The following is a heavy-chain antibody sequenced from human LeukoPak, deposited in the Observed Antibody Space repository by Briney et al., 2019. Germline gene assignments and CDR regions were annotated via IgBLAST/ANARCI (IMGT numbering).Heavy chain of an antibody. V-gene: IGHV1-18*01. CDR2: ISAYNGNT. J-gene: IGHJ4*02. Sequence: ASVKVSCKASGYTFTSYGISWVRRAPGQGLEWMGWISAYNGNTNYAQKLQGRVTMTTDTSTSTAYMELRSLRSDDTAVYYCARGVASSSWSTNGFDYWGQGTLVTVSS. CDR3: ARGVASSSWSTNGFDY. D-gene: IGHD6-13*01. CDR1: GYTFTSYG.